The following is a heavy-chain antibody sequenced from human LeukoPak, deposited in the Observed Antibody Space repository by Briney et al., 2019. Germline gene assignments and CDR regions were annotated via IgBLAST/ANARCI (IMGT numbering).Heavy chain of an antibody. CDR3: ARDSWGGYDSKAEDY. J-gene: IGHJ4*02. D-gene: IGHD3-22*01. V-gene: IGHV1-18*01. CDR1: GYTFTSYG. CDR2: ISAYNGNT. Sequence: ASVKVSCKASGYTFTSYGISWVRQAPGQGLEWMGWISAYNGNTNYAQKLQGRVTMTTDTSTSTAYMELRSLRSDDTAVYYCARDSWGGYDSKAEDYWGQGTLVTVSS.